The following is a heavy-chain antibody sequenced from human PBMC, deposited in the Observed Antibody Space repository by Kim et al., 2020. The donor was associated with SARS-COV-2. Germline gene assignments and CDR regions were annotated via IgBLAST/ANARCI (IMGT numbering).Heavy chain of an antibody. V-gene: IGHV1-8*01. CDR3: ARKSYYFDY. J-gene: IGHJ4*02. Sequence: GNTGYAQKFQGRVTMTRNTSISTAYMELSSLRSEDTAVYYCARKSYYFDYWGQGTLVTVSS. CDR2: GNT.